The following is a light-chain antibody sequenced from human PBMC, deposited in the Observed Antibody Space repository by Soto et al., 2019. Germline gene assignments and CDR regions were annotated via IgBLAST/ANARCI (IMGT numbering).Light chain of an antibody. J-gene: IGKJ2*01. V-gene: IGKV1-5*03. CDR1: QSIATW. CDR2: KAT. CDR3: QQYNDYQYT. Sequence: DIEMTQSPSTLSASVGDTVTITCRASQSIATWLAWYQQKPEKAPKLLIYKATKVQSGVPSRFGGSGSGTEFSLTISSLQPEDFAIYYCQQYNDYQYTFGQGTKLEIK.